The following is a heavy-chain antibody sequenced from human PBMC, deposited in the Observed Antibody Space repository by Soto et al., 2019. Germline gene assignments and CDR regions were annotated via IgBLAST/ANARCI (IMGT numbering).Heavy chain of an antibody. CDR3: ARDQGLYYYDSSGYWFDP. CDR1: GGTFSSYA. V-gene: IGHV1-69*13. J-gene: IGHJ5*02. CDR2: IIPIFGTA. D-gene: IGHD3-22*01. Sequence: SVKVSCKASGGTFSSYAISWVRQAPGQGLEWMGGIIPIFGTANYAQKFQGRVTITADESTSTAYMELSSLRSEDTAVYYCARDQGLYYYDSSGYWFDPWGQGTLVTVSS.